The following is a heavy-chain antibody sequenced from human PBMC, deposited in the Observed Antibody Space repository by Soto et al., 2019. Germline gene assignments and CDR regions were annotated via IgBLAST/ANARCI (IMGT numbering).Heavy chain of an antibody. CDR1: GFTVSGNY. J-gene: IGHJ3*02. CDR2: IYSGGPK. CDR3: ARVMNPWAFDI. D-gene: IGHD2-8*01. Sequence: PGGSLRLSCAASGFTVSGNYMTWVRQAPGKGLEWVSIIYSGGPKYYADYVKGRFTISRDNSKNTLYLQINSLIFVDTAVYYCARVMNPWAFDIWGKGTMVTVPS. V-gene: IGHV3-53*05.